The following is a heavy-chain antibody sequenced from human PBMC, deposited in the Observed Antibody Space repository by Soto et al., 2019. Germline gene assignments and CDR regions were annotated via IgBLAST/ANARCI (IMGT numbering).Heavy chain of an antibody. V-gene: IGHV1-18*04. CDR2: ISAHNGDT. CDR1: GYTFSTYG. D-gene: IGHD2-2*01. Sequence: ASVKVSCNSSGYTFSTYGVSWVRQAPGQGLEWMGWISAHNGDTKYAQKFQGRLTMTTDTSTSTVYMELRSLSSDDTAIYYCARVRIVVSAGLSTFKPWGQGTLVNVSS. CDR3: ARVRIVVSAGLSTFKP. J-gene: IGHJ5*02.